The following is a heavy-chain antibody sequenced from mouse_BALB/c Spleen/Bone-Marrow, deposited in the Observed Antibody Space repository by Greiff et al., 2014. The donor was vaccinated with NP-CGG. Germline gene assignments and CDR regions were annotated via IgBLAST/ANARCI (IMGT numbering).Heavy chain of an antibody. CDR3: ARNGNYGAWFAY. V-gene: IGHV14-3*02. CDR2: IDPANGNT. J-gene: IGHJ3*01. D-gene: IGHD2-1*01. Sequence: EVQRVESGAELVKPGASVKLSCTASGFNIKDTYMHWVKQRPEQGLEWIGRIDPANGNTKYDPKFQGKATITADTSSNTAYLLLSSLTSEDTAVYYCARNGNYGAWFAYWGQGTLVTVSA. CDR1: GFNIKDTY.